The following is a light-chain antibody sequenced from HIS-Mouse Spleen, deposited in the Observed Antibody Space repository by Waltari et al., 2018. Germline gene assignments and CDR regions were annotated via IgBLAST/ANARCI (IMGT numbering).Light chain of an antibody. V-gene: IGLV3-10*01. CDR1: ALPQKY. J-gene: IGLJ2*01. CDR2: DDS. CDR3: YSTDSSGNHRV. Sequence: SYELTQPPSVSVSPGQTPRTTCSGDALPQKYAYWYQQKSGQAHVLVIYDDSKRPSGIPERFSGSSSGTMATLTISGAQVEDEADYYCYSTDSSGNHRVFGGGTKLTVL.